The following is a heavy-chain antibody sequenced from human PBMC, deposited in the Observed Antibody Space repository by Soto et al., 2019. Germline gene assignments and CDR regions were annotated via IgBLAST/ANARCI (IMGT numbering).Heavy chain of an antibody. CDR1: GFTVSNNY. Sequence: GGSLRLSCAASGFTVSNNYMTWVRQAPGKGLEWVSVIYSGGATKYADPVKGRFTISRDNSKNMLYLQMNSLRAEDTAVYYCARGRSGYTFGYYYYGMDVWGQGTTVTVSS. CDR3: ARGRSGYTFGYYYYGMDV. J-gene: IGHJ6*02. V-gene: IGHV3-53*01. CDR2: IYSGGAT. D-gene: IGHD5-18*01.